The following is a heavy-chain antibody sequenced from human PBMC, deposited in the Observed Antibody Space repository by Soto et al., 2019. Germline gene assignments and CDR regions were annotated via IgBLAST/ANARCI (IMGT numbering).Heavy chain of an antibody. Sequence: ASVKVSCKASGYTFTSYAIHWVRQAPGQRLEWMGWINAGNGNTKYSQKFQGRVTITRDTSASTAYMELSSLRSEDTAVYYCARAPYYYDSSGYYPNWYFDLWGRGTLVTVSS. CDR1: GYTFTSYA. CDR3: ARAPYYYDSSGYYPNWYFDL. D-gene: IGHD3-22*01. CDR2: INAGNGNT. J-gene: IGHJ2*01. V-gene: IGHV1-3*01.